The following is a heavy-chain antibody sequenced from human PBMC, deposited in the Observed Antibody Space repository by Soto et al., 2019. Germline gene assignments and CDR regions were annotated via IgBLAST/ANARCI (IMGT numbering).Heavy chain of an antibody. CDR2: IYYSGST. CDR1: GGYISSSSYY. V-gene: IGHV4-39*01. J-gene: IGHJ3*02. D-gene: IGHD2-2*01. CDR3: ANIVVVPAATLTGAFDI. Sequence: PSETLSLTCTVSGGYISSSSYYWGWIRQPPGKGLEWIGSIYYSGSTYYNPSLKSRVTISVDTSKNQFSLKLSSVTAADTAVYYCANIVVVPAATLTGAFDIWGQGTMVTVSS.